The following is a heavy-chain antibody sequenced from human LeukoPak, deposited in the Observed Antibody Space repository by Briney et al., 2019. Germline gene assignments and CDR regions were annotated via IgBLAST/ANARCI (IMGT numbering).Heavy chain of an antibody. J-gene: IGHJ4*02. Sequence: GGSLRLSCAASGFTFSNYAMEWVRQAPGKGLEWVALISYDGKHKYYADSVKGRFTISRDNSKKTLYLQMNSLRVEDTAAYYCAKEPYGSGSYPYHDYWGQGTLVTVSS. CDR2: ISYDGKHK. V-gene: IGHV3-30*04. D-gene: IGHD3-10*01. CDR1: GFTFSNYA. CDR3: AKEPYGSGSYPYHDY.